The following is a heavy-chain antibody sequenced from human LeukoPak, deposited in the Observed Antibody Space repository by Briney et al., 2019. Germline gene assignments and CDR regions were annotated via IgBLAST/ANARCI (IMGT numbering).Heavy chain of an antibody. V-gene: IGHV4-59*01. CDR2: IYYSGST. J-gene: IGHJ4*02. CDR1: GGSISFCY. CDR3: ARDLGYNSNWSYYFDY. Sequence: SETLSLTCTVSGGSISFCYWNWIRQPPGKGLEWIGSIYYSGSTNYNPSLKSRVIISVDTSKNQFSLKLSSVTAADTAVYYCARDLGYNSNWSYYFDYWGQGTLVTVSS. D-gene: IGHD6-13*01.